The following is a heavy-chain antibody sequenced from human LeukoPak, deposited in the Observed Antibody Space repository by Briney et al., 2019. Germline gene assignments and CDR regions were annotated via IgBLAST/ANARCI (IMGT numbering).Heavy chain of an antibody. J-gene: IGHJ4*02. D-gene: IGHD5-18*01. Sequence: ASVKVSCKASGYTFTSYYMHWVRQAPGQGLEWMGWISAYNGNTNYAQKLQGRVTMTTDTSTSTAYMELRSLRSDDTAVYYCARETELWFDYWGQGTLVTVSS. CDR3: ARETELWFDY. CDR2: ISAYNGNT. V-gene: IGHV1-18*04. CDR1: GYTFTSYY.